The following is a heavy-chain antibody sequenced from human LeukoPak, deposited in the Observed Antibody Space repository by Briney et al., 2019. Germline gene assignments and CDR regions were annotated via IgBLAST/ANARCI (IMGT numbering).Heavy chain of an antibody. Sequence: GGSLRLSCAASGFIFRDYVMQWVRQAPGKGLVWVSRINSDGSDKRYADSVKGRFTIARDNAKNTLCLQMSSLRAEDTAVYYCVRDRDGYNYWGQGTLVTVSS. CDR1: GFIFRDYV. CDR2: INSDGSDK. D-gene: IGHD5-24*01. J-gene: IGHJ4*02. CDR3: VRDRDGYNY. V-gene: IGHV3-74*01.